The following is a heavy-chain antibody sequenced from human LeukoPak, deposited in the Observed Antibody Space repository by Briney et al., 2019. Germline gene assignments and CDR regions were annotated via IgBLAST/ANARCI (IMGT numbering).Heavy chain of an antibody. Sequence: SETLPLTCTVSGGSISSYYWSWIRQPPGKGLEWIGYIYYSGSTNYNPSLKSRVTISVGTSKNQFSLKLSSVTAADTAVYYCARHKRVVGYDYWGQGTLVTVSS. D-gene: IGHD3-3*01. J-gene: IGHJ4*02. V-gene: IGHV4-59*08. CDR3: ARHKRVVGYDY. CDR2: IYYSGST. CDR1: GGSISSYY.